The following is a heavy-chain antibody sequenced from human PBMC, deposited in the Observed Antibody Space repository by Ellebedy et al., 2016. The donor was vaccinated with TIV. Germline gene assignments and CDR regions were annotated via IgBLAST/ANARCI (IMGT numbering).Heavy chain of an antibody. CDR1: GYTFRNYW. D-gene: IGHD1-7*01. CDR2: TFPLDSDT. Sequence: GESLKISCQASGYTFRNYWIAWVRQTPEKGLEWMGITFPLDSDTKYSLSFQGQVTISADKSNSVAYLQWRSLKASDTAMYYCARTALTGTTVRWFAPWGQGTLVTVSS. V-gene: IGHV5-51*01. CDR3: ARTALTGTTVRWFAP. J-gene: IGHJ5*02.